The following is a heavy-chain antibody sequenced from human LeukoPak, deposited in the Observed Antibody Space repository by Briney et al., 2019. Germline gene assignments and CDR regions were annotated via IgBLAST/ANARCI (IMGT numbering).Heavy chain of an antibody. CDR2: IYYSGST. V-gene: IGHV4-39*07. D-gene: IGHD3-16*01. J-gene: IGHJ1*01. Sequence: PSETLSLTCTVSGGSISSSTFYWGWIRQPPGKGLEWIGTIYYSGSTFYNPSLKSRVTVSVDTSKNQFSLKLSSVTAADTAVYYRARQGGTLAEYFQHWGQGTLVTVSS. CDR1: GGSISSSTFY. CDR3: ARQGGTLAEYFQH.